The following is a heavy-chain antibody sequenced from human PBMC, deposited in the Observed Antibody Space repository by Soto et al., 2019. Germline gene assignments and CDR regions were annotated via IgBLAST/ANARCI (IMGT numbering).Heavy chain of an antibody. CDR1: GDSVSSNSAA. J-gene: IGHJ4*02. CDR2: TYYRSKWYN. D-gene: IGHD3-10*01. V-gene: IGHV6-1*01. CDR3: ARTTRETYYYGSGSYYNRDY. Sequence: SQTLSLTCAISGDSVSSNSAAWNWIRQSPSRGLEWLGRTYYRSKWYNDYAVSVKSRITINPDTSKNQFSLQLNSVTPEDTAVYYCARTTRETYYYGSGSYYNRDYWGQGTLVT.